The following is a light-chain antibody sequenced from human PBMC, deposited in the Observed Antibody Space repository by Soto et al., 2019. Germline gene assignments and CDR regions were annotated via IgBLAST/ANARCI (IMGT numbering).Light chain of an antibody. Sequence: DIQMTQSPSTLPASVGDRVTISCRASQTVERWLAWYQQKPGKAPKLLISDVSSLERGVPSRFSGRGSATEFTLTISGLQSDDFATYYCQQYKDYVWTFCQGTKV. J-gene: IGKJ1*01. CDR2: DVS. CDR3: QQYKDYVWT. CDR1: QTVERW. V-gene: IGKV1-5*01.